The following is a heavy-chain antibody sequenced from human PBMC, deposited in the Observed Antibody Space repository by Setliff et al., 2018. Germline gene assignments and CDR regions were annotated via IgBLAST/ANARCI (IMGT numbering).Heavy chain of an antibody. Sequence: GASVKVSCKASGYTFTSYAMHWVRQAPGQRLEWMGWINAGNGNTKYSQKFQGRVTITRDTSASTAYMELSSLRSEDTAVYYCAREFTRYYNFWSAHRYYMGVWGKGTTVTVSS. CDR2: INAGNGNT. J-gene: IGHJ6*03. D-gene: IGHD3-3*01. V-gene: IGHV1-3*01. CDR1: GYTFTSYA. CDR3: AREFTRYYNFWSAHRYYMGV.